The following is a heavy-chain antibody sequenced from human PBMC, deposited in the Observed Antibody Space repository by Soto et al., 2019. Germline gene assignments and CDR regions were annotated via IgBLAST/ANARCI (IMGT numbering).Heavy chain of an antibody. J-gene: IGHJ4*02. V-gene: IGHV1-46*01. CDR3: AREGGYGQFDY. D-gene: IGHD5-12*01. CDR1: GYTFTSYF. Sequence: GASVKVSCKASGYTFTSYFIHWVRQAPGQGLEWMGIINPSGDSTTYTRKFQGRLTLTSDTSTSTVYMELSSLRSEDTAVYYCAREGGYGQFDYWGQGILVTVSS. CDR2: INPSGDST.